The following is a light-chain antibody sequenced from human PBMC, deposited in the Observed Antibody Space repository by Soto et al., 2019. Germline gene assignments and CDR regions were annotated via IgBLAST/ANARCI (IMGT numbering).Light chain of an antibody. CDR2: AAS. CDR1: QGISNS. Sequence: DIQMTQSPSPLSASVGDRVTITCRASQGISNSLAWYQQKPGRGPMLLISAASTLQSGVPSRFSGSGSGTDFTLTIASLQPEDVATYYCQSYDSALGFIFGPGTKVDIK. J-gene: IGKJ3*01. CDR3: QSYDSALGFI. V-gene: IGKV1-27*01.